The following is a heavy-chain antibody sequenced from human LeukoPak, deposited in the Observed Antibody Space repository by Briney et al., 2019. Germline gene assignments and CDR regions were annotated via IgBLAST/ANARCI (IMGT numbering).Heavy chain of an antibody. CDR2: ISADGTT. Sequence: GGSLRLSCTASGFNFDKYAMHWVRQRPGMGLEWVAVISADGTTDHADSVKGRFTVSRDNSKESLFLQMSSLRDEDTALYYCATWAFYHGLDVWGQGTTVTVSS. CDR1: GFNFDKYA. V-gene: IGHV3-43*02. J-gene: IGHJ6*02. CDR3: ATWAFYHGLDV. D-gene: IGHD1-26*01.